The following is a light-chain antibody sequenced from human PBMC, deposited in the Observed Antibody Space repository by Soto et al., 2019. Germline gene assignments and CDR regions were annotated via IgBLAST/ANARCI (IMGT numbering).Light chain of an antibody. J-gene: IGKJ1*01. CDR2: AAS. CDR3: QQSNNTPRT. V-gene: IGKV1-39*01. Sequence: DLQMTQSPSSLSASVGDRVTITCRASQSISNYLNWYQQKPGKAPKLLIYAASRLQSGVPSRFSGSGSGTDFTLTISSLQPEDFATYYCQQSNNTPRTFGQGTKVEIK. CDR1: QSISNY.